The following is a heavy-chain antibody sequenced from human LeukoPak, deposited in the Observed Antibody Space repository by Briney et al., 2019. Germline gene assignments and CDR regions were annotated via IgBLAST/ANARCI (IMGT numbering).Heavy chain of an antibody. D-gene: IGHD1-26*01. CDR1: GFIFDDYA. CDR2: VSWNSGTI. Sequence: GRSLRLSCAASGFIFDDYAMYWVRQAAGKGLEWVSGVSWNSGTIGYADSVKGRSSISRDNAKNSLYLQMNSLRAEDTALYYCAKGIMGATTGGIDSWGQGTLVTVSS. V-gene: IGHV3-9*01. J-gene: IGHJ4*02. CDR3: AKGIMGATTGGIDS.